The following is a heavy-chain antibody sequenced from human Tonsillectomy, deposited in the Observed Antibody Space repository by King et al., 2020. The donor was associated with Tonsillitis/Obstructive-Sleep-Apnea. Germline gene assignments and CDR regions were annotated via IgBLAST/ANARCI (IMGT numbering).Heavy chain of an antibody. CDR2: INNDGRST. V-gene: IGHV3-74*01. Sequence: VQLVESGGGLVQPGGSLRLSCVASGFTFSNYWMYWVRQVPGEGLVRVSRINNDGRSTTYADSVKGRFTISRDNAENTLYLQMNSLRPEDTAVYHCARGGAKGSTDYWGQGTLVTVSS. CDR1: GFTFSNYW. J-gene: IGHJ4*02. D-gene: IGHD2-15*01. CDR3: ARGGAKGSTDY.